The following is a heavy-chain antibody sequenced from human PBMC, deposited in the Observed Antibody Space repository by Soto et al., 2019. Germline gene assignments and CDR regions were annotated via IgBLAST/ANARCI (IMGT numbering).Heavy chain of an antibody. CDR3: ARAKLDDFWSGYRGGYYYGMDV. Sequence: QVQLVESGGGVVQPGRSLRLSCAASGFTFSSYAMHWVRQAPGKGLEWVAVISYDGSNKYYADSVKGRFTISRDNSKNTLYLQMNSLRAEDTAVYYCARAKLDDFWSGYRGGYYYGMDVWGQGTTVTVSS. CDR1: GFTFSSYA. D-gene: IGHD3-3*01. V-gene: IGHV3-30-3*01. J-gene: IGHJ6*02. CDR2: ISYDGSNK.